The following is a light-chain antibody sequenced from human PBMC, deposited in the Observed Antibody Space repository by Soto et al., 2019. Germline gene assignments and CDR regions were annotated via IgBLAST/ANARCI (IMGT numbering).Light chain of an antibody. V-gene: IGKV1-5*03. CDR3: QQYNSYSPLT. CDR2: KEX. Sequence: DIQMTQSPSTLVSSAGDRVTINXRANLSIITWLSWYQQKAGKXTNILXXKEXRLETGVPSRFRGSGSGREFTLTISFLQPDDFATYYCQQYNSYSPLTFGGGTKVDIK. J-gene: IGKJ4*02. CDR1: LSIITW.